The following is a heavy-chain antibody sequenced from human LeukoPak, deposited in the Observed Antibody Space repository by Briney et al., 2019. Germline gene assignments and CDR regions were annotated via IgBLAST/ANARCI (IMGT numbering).Heavy chain of an antibody. D-gene: IGHD6-13*01. Sequence: PSETLSLTCTVSGGSISSYYWSWIRQPPGKGLEWIGYIYYSGSTNYNPSLKSRVTISVDTSKNQISLKLSSVTAADTAVYYCARLKAAAGTRYYYYGMDVWGQGTTVAVSS. V-gene: IGHV4-59*08. CDR2: IYYSGST. CDR1: GGSISSYY. J-gene: IGHJ6*02. CDR3: ARLKAAAGTRYYYYGMDV.